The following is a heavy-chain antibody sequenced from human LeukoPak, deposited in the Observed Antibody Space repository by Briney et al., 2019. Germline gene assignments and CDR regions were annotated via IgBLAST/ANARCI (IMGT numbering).Heavy chain of an antibody. J-gene: IGHJ4*02. Sequence: NPSETLSLTCTVSGGSISSSSYYWGWIRQPPGKGLEWIGSIYYSGSTYYNPSLKSRVTISVDTSKNQFSLKLSSVTAADTAVYYCARLVVVPAAHIPPSHLDYWGQGTLVTVSS. V-gene: IGHV4-39*01. CDR3: ARLVVVPAAHIPPSHLDY. CDR2: IYYSGST. D-gene: IGHD2-2*01. CDR1: GGSISSSSYY.